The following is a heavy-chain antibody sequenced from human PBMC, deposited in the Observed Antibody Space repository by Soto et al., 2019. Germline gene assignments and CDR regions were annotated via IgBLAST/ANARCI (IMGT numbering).Heavy chain of an antibody. CDR2: IYYSGSP. J-gene: IGHJ1*01. V-gene: IGHV4-59*01. D-gene: IGHD3-10*01. Sequence: ETLSLTCTVSGVSIRPYYWSWNRQPTGKGLEWIGYIYYSGSPNYNPSLKSRLTISVDTSTNQFSLKLSSATAADTAVYYCATVVDSGGYCGPGTLVTVS. CDR3: ATVVDSGGY. CDR1: GVSIRPYY.